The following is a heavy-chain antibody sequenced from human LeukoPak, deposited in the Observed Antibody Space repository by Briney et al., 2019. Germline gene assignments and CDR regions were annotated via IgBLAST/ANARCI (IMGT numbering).Heavy chain of an antibody. CDR1: GGSFSGYY. CDR2: INHSGST. J-gene: IGHJ1*01. CDR3: ARGRWSGNSKWHFQH. V-gene: IGHV4-34*01. D-gene: IGHD4-23*01. Sequence: PSETLSLTCAVYGGSFSGYYWSWIRHPPGKGLEGIGEINHSGSTNHNPSLKSRVTISVDTSKNQFSLKLSSVTAADTAVYYCARGRWSGNSKWHFQHWGQGTLVTVSS.